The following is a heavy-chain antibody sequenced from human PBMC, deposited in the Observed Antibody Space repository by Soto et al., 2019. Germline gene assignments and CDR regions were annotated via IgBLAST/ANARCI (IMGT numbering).Heavy chain of an antibody. CDR3: ARDPNDFWSGYQDV. Sequence: LRLSCAASGFTFSDYYMSWIRQAPGKGLEWVSYISSSGSTIYYADSVKGRFTISRDNAKNSLYLQMNSLRAEDTAVYYCARDPNDFWSGYQDVWGQGTTVTVSS. D-gene: IGHD3-3*01. V-gene: IGHV3-11*01. CDR2: ISSSGSTI. CDR1: GFTFSDYY. J-gene: IGHJ6*02.